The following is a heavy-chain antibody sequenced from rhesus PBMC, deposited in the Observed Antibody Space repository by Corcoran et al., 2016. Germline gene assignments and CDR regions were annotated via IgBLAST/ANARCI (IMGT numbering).Heavy chain of an antibody. J-gene: IGHJ4*01. CDR2: ISGSSGTT. CDR1: GGSFSGDY. CDR3: ARESEGYFDY. Sequence: QVQLQESGTGLVKPSETLSLTCAVSGGSFSGDYWGWTHQPPGKGLAWIGYISGSSGTTDYNPSLRSRVTISTDTSKNQFSLKLSSVTAADTAVYYCARESEGYFDYWVQGVLVTVSS. V-gene: IGHV4-165*01.